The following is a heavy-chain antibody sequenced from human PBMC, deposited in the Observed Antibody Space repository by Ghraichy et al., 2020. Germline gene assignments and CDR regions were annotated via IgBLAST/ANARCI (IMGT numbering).Heavy chain of an antibody. Sequence: LSLTCAASGFTFSDYYMSWIRQAPGKGLEWVSYISSSSSYTNYADSVKGRFTISRDNAKNSLYLQMNSLRAEDTAVYYCARDPIVGANLFDYWGQGTLVTVSS. CDR3: ARDPIVGANLFDY. J-gene: IGHJ4*02. D-gene: IGHD1-26*01. CDR1: GFTFSDYY. V-gene: IGHV3-11*06. CDR2: ISSSSSYT.